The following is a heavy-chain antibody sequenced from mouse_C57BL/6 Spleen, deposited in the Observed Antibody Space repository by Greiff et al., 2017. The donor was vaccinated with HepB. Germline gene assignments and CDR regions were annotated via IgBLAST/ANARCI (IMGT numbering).Heavy chain of an antibody. CDR2: ISYDGSN. Sequence: EVKLQESGPGLVKPSPSLSLSCSVSGYSFTSCYYWNWIRQFPGNRLEWMGYISYDGSNNYNPTLKNRISITRDTSQNPLFLKLKSVTTEDSATYYCGRIYDDYEGYFDDWGKGTTVTVSS. J-gene: IGHJ1*03. V-gene: IGHV3-6*01. CDR3: GRIYDDYEGYFDD. D-gene: IGHD2-4*01. CDR1: GYSFTSCYY.